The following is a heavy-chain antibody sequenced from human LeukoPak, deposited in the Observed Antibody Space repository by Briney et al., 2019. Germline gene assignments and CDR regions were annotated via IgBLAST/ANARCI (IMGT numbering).Heavy chain of an antibody. CDR2: IRSKAYGGTT. V-gene: IGHV3-49*04. Sequence: GRSLRLSCTASGFTFGDYAMSWVRQAPGKGLEWVGFIRSKAYGGTTEYAASVKGRFTISRDDSKSIAYLQMNSLKTEDTAVYHFTNPEGRVGAKNYWGQGTLVTVSS. D-gene: IGHD1-26*01. CDR1: GFTFGDYA. J-gene: IGHJ4*02. CDR3: TNPEGRVGAKNY.